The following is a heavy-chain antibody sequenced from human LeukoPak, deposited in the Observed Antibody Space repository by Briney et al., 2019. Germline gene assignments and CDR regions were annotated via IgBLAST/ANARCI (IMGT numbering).Heavy chain of an antibody. J-gene: IGHJ4*02. CDR1: GGSVSSYY. CDR2: IHDSGST. V-gene: IGHV4-59*02. CDR3: ARGGQWSKFYFDN. Sequence: SETLSLTCSVSGGSVSSYYXXXXXXXXXXXLXXIGYIHDSGSTNYNPSLKXRVTVSVDTSXNQFSLKLRSVTAADTAVYYCARGGQWSKFYFDNWGQGTLVTVSS. D-gene: IGHD2-15*01.